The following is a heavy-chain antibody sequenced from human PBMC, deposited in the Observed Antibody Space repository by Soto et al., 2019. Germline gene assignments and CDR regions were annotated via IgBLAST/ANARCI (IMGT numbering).Heavy chain of an antibody. CDR3: ARGEQYSGRIFDY. D-gene: IGHD1-26*01. J-gene: IGHJ4*01. CDR1: GDSVSSNSAG. Sequence: PSQTLSLTCAITGDSVSSNSAGWSWVRQSPSRGLEWLGRTYYRSKRYYEYAVSVRGRITINPDTSKNQYSLQLNSVTPEDTAVYFCARGEQYSGRIFDYWGQGTLVT. CDR2: TYYRSKRYY. V-gene: IGHV6-1*01.